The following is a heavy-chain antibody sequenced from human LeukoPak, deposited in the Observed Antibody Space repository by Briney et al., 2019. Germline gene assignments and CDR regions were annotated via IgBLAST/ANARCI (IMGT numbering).Heavy chain of an antibody. CDR1: GGSISSYY. Sequence: SETLSLTCTVSGGSISSYYWGWIRQPPGKGLEWIGYIYYSGSTNYNPSLKSRVTISVDTSKNQFSLKLSSVTAADTAVYYCARGAHYDYVWGSYRYFDYWGQGTLVTVSS. CDR3: ARGAHYDYVWGSYRYFDY. CDR2: IYYSGST. V-gene: IGHV4-59*01. J-gene: IGHJ4*02. D-gene: IGHD3-16*02.